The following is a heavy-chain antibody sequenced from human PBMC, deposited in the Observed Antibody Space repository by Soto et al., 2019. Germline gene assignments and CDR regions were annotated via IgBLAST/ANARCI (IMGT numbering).Heavy chain of an antibody. Sequence: GGSLRLSCAASGFTFSSYSMNWVRRAPGKGLEWVSYITPSSDTIYYADSVKGRFTISRDNGKNSLYLQMNSLRDEDTAVYCCARDIGSGWYYFDYWGQGNMVTVSS. V-gene: IGHV3-48*02. CDR3: ARDIGSGWYYFDY. CDR1: GFTFSSYS. J-gene: IGHJ4*02. CDR2: ITPSSDTI. D-gene: IGHD6-19*01.